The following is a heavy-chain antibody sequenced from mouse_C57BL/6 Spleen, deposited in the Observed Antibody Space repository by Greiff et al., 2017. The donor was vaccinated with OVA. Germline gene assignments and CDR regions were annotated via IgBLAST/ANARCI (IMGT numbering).Heavy chain of an antibody. J-gene: IGHJ2*01. V-gene: IGHV3-6*01. Sequence: VQLKESGPGLVKPSQSLSLTCSVTGYSITSGYYWNWIRQFPGNKLEWMGYISYDGSNNYNPSLKNRISITRDTSKNQFFLKLNSVTTEDTATYYCAREVLLDYWGQGTTLTVSS. CDR2: ISYDGSN. CDR3: AREVLLDY. CDR1: GYSITSGYY.